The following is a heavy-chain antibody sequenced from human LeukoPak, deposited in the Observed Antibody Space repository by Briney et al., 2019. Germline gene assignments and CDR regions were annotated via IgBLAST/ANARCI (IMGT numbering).Heavy chain of an antibody. D-gene: IGHD2-8*01. CDR3: ARALQYCTSGCAYLFDY. J-gene: IGHJ4*02. CDR2: IYHRESG. V-gene: IGHV4-38-2*01. CDR1: GKSVTTGYY. Sequence: SDTLSLTCGVSGKSVTTGYYWAWIRHRPGTALEWICIIYHRESGHYQPSLKSRVSMAVDTSKNQFSLRLSAVTAADTAVYYCARALQYCTSGCAYLFDYWGQGTLVAVSS.